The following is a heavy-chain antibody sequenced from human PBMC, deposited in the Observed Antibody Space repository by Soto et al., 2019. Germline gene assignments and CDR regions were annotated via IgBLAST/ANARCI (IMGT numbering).Heavy chain of an antibody. D-gene: IGHD6-19*01. CDR2: IYYSGST. CDR3: ARRTGGYSSGWDPYYYYYMDV. J-gene: IGHJ6*03. CDR1: GGSISSYY. V-gene: IGHV4-59*08. Sequence: PSETLSLTCTVSGGSISSYYWSWIRQPPGKGPEWIGYIYYSGSTNYNPSLKSRVTISVDTSKNQFSLKLSSVTAADTAVYYCARRTGGYSSGWDPYYYYYMDVWGKGTTVTVSS.